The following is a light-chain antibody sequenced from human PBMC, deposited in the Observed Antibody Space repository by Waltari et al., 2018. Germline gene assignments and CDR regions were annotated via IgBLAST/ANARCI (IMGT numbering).Light chain of an antibody. CDR3: AVWDDSLSGPV. V-gene: IGLV1-47*02. CDR2: SDT. J-gene: IGLJ2*01. CDR1: SSNIGRYY. Sequence: QSVVTQPPSASGTPGQRVTISCYGSSSNIGRYYVYCYQHLPGTAPKLLIYSDTQRPSGVPDRFSGSKSGTSASLAISGLRSEDEADYYCAVWDDSLSGPVFGGGTKLTVL.